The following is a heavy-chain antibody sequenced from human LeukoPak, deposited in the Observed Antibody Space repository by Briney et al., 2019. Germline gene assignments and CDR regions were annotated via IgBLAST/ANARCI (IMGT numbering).Heavy chain of an antibody. CDR1: GYTFTSYD. CDR2: MNPNSGNT. D-gene: IGHD2-2*01. CDR3: ARVPARRPAASPIQGFDY. V-gene: IGHV1-8*01. Sequence: ASVKVSCTASGYTFTSYDINWVRQATGQGLEWMGWMNPNSGNTGYAQKFQGRVTMTRNTSIRTAYMELSSLRAHDTAVYYCARVPARRPAASPIQGFDYWGQGTLVTVSS. J-gene: IGHJ4*02.